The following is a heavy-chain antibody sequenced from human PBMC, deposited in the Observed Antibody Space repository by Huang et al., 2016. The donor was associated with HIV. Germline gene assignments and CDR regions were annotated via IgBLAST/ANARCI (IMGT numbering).Heavy chain of an antibody. J-gene: IGHJ2*01. D-gene: IGHD7-27*01. CDR3: ARGTRLTGLWYFDL. CDR2: INGDGSST. Sequence: EVQLVESGGGLVQPGGSLRLSCAASGFTFSSYWMHWVRQAQGKGLVWVSGINGDGSSTNDADSVKGRFTISRDNAKNTLYVQVNSLRAEDTAVYYCARGTRLTGLWYFDLWGRGTLVSVSS. V-gene: IGHV3-74*01. CDR1: GFTFSSYW.